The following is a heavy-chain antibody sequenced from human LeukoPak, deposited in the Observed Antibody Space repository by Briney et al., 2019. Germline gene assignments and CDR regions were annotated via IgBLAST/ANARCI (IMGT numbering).Heavy chain of an antibody. J-gene: IGHJ4*02. D-gene: IGHD3-22*01. V-gene: IGHV3-30*04. CDR3: ARGNYYDSSGYPF. CDR2: ISYDGSKK. CDR1: GFTFSSYA. Sequence: GGSLRLSCAASGFTFSSYAMHWVRQAPGKGLEGVAVISYDGSKKYYADSVKGRFTISRDNSKNTLYLQMNSLRAEDTAVYYCARGNYYDSSGYPFWGQGTLVTVSS.